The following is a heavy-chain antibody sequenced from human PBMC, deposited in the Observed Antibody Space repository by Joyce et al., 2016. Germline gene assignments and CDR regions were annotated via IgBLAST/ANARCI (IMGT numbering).Heavy chain of an antibody. CDR3: AASSSGWTFDY. V-gene: IGHV3-49*05. D-gene: IGHD6-19*01. CDR2: IRSRTYDETA. J-gene: IGHJ4*02. CDR1: GFTFGDYT. Sequence: EVQLVESGGGLVKPGRSLRLSCTASGFTFGDYTMSWFRKAPGRGLEWVSFIRSRTYDETAKYAASVKCRFTISRDDSQSIAYLQMNSLITEDTGTYYCAASSSGWTFDYWGQATLVTVSS.